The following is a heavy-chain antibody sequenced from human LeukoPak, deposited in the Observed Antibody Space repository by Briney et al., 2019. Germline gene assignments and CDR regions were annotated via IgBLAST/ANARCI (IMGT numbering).Heavy chain of an antibody. J-gene: IGHJ4*02. CDR2: ISGSGGST. D-gene: IGHD2-21*01. Sequence: PGGSLRLSCAASGFAFRSYGMSWVRQAPGKGLEWVSAISGSGGSTYYADSVKGRFTISRDNSKNTLYLQMNSLRAEDTAVYYCAKDYSPSSYYFDYWGQGTLVTVSS. V-gene: IGHV3-23*01. CDR3: AKDYSPSSYYFDY. CDR1: GFAFRSYG.